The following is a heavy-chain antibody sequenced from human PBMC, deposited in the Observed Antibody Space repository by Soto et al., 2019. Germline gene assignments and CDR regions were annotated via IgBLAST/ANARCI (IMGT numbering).Heavy chain of an antibody. J-gene: IGHJ4*02. Sequence: GGSLRLSCAASGFTVSNNYMSWVRQAPGKGLEWVSIIYSSGSTYYADSVKGRFTISRDNSKNTLYLQMNSLRVEDTAVYNCATQDFRGTTGTTWGQGTLVTVSS. D-gene: IGHD1-1*01. CDR1: GFTVSNNY. CDR3: ATQDFRGTTGTT. CDR2: IYSSGST. V-gene: IGHV3-53*01.